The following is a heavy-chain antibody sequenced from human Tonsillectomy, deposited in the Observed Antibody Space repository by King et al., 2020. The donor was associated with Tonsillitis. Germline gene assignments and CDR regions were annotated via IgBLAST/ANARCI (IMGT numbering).Heavy chain of an antibody. Sequence: VQLQESGPGLVKPSQTLSLTCTVSGGSISSGGNYWSWIRQHPGKGLEWIGYIYYSGSTYYNPSLKSRVTISVDTSKNQFSLKLSSVTAADTAVYYCARDRGVEMATIFDYWGQGTLVTVSS. D-gene: IGHD5-24*01. CDR2: IYYSGST. CDR1: GGSISSGGNY. V-gene: IGHV4-31*03. CDR3: ARDRGVEMATIFDY. J-gene: IGHJ4*02.